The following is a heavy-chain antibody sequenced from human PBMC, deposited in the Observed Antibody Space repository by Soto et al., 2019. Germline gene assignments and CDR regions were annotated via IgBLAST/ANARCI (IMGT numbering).Heavy chain of an antibody. Sequence: ASVTVSCKASGYTLTGYYMHWVRPAPRQGLEWMGWLNPNSCGNNYAQQFQGRVTRTRRTSTRTVYMQLSRLRSDDRAVYDCARAGARAFDYWGQGTQVT. D-gene: IGHD1-26*01. V-gene: IGHV1-2*02. CDR3: ARAGARAFDY. CDR2: LNPNSCGN. J-gene: IGHJ4*02. CDR1: GYTLTGYY.